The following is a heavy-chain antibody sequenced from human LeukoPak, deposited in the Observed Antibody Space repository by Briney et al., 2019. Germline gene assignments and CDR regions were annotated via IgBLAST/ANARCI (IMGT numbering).Heavy chain of an antibody. Sequence: GGSLRLSCAASGFTFSGYWMHWVRQAPGKGLVWVSRIKSDGSSTTYADSVKGRFTISRDNAKNTLYLQMNSLRAEDTAVYYCAKSDWFDPWGQGTLVTVSS. CDR2: IKSDGSST. V-gene: IGHV3-74*01. CDR3: AKSDWFDP. CDR1: GFTFSGYW. J-gene: IGHJ5*02.